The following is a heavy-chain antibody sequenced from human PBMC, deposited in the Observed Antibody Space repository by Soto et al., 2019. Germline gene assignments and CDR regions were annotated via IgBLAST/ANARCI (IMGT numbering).Heavy chain of an antibody. CDR1: GFTFSSYA. J-gene: IGHJ6*03. CDR3: AKVVDYYYNYMDV. Sequence: GSLRLSCAASGFTFSSYAMSWVRQAPGKGLEWVSAISGSGGSTYYADSVKGRFTISRDNSKNTLYLQMNSLRAEDTAAYYCAKVVDYYYNYMDVSGKGTTVTVS. CDR2: ISGSGGST. V-gene: IGHV3-23*01.